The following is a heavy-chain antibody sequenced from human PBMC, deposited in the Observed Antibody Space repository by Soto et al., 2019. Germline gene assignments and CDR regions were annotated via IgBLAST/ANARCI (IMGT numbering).Heavy chain of an antibody. CDR3: ARSAAIVVVPAARGYYGMDV. V-gene: IGHV1-2*04. J-gene: IGHJ6*02. CDR1: GYTFTGYY. D-gene: IGHD2-2*01. CDR2: INPNSGGT. Sequence: ASVKVSCKASGYTFTGYYMHWVRQAPGQGLEWMGWINPNSGGTNYAQKFQGWVTMTRNTSISTAYMELSRLRSDDTAVYYCARSAAIVVVPAARGYYGMDVWGQGTTVTVS.